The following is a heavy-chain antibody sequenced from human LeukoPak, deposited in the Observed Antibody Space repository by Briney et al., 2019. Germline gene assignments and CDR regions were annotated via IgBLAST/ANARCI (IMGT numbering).Heavy chain of an antibody. J-gene: IGHJ4*02. V-gene: IGHV3-48*01. Sequence: GGSLRLSCAASGFTFTIFGFNWVRQAPGKVPEWVSYIDARSGITYYADSVQGRFTISRDNAQESVFLQMNSLRADDTAVYYCARDPDYYDSRRTFDYWGQGTLVTVSS. CDR3: ARDPDYYDSRRTFDY. CDR2: IDARSGIT. D-gene: IGHD3-22*01. CDR1: GFTFTIFG.